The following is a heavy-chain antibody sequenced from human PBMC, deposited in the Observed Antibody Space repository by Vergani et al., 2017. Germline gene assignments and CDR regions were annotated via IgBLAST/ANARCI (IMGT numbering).Heavy chain of an antibody. Sequence: QVQLVQSGAEVKKPGSSVKVSCKASGGTFSSYTISWVRQAPGQGLEWMGRIIPILGIANYAQKFQGRVTMTTDTSTSTAYMELRSLRSDDTAVYYCARVSPRELLPSAFDIWGQGTMVTVSS. CDR2: IIPILGIA. J-gene: IGHJ3*02. V-gene: IGHV1-69*02. D-gene: IGHD1-26*01. CDR3: ARVSPRELLPSAFDI. CDR1: GGTFSSYT.